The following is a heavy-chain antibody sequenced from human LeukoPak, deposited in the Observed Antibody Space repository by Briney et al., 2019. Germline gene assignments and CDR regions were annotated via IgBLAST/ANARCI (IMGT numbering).Heavy chain of an antibody. CDR2: IYHSGST. J-gene: IGHJ4*02. CDR1: GGSFSGYY. Sequence: SETLSLTCAVYGGSFSGYYWSWIRQPPGKGLEWIGEIYHSGSTNYNPSLKTRVTISVVTSKNQFSLKLSSVTAADTAVYDCARGRVLAYSSSWYNDYWGQGTLVTVSS. CDR3: ARGRVLAYSSSWYNDY. V-gene: IGHV4-34*01. D-gene: IGHD6-13*01.